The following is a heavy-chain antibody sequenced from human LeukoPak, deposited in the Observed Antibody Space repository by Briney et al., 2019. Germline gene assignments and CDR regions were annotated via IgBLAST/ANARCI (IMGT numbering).Heavy chain of an antibody. CDR3: ARFSGWSFFFDY. CDR2: IYYSGST. J-gene: IGHJ4*02. Sequence: SQTLSLTCTVSGGSISSCGYYWSWIRQHPGKGLEWIGYIYYSGSTYYNPSLKSRVTISVDTSKNQFSLKLKSVTAADTAVYYCARFSGWSFFFDYWGQGTLVTVSS. V-gene: IGHV4-31*03. D-gene: IGHD6-19*01. CDR1: GGSISSCGYY.